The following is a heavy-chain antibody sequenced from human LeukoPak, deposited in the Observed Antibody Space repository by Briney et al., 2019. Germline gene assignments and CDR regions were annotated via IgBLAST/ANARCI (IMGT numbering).Heavy chain of an antibody. V-gene: IGHV1-8*03. CDR3: ARGPLQYYDFWSGYYSNNWFDP. J-gene: IGHJ5*02. CDR2: MNPNSGNT. D-gene: IGHD3-3*01. CDR1: GYTFTSYD. Sequence: ASVKLSCKASGYTFTSYDINWVRQPTGQGLEWMGWMNPNSGNTGYAQKFQGRATITGNTSISTAYMELSSLGSEDMAVYYCARGPLQYYDFWSGYYSNNWFDPWGQGTLVTVSS.